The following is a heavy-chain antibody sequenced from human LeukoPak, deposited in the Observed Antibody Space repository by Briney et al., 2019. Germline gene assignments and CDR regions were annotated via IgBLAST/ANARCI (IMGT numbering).Heavy chain of an antibody. Sequence: SETLSLTCAVYGGSFSGYYWSWIRQPPGKGLEWSGEINHSGSTNYHPSLKSRVTISVDTSKNQFSLKLSSVTAADTAVYYCARGRTMTKRFDIWGQGTMVTVSS. CDR3: ARGRTMTKRFDI. CDR1: GGSFSGYY. J-gene: IGHJ3*02. V-gene: IGHV4-34*01. CDR2: INHSGST. D-gene: IGHD3-22*01.